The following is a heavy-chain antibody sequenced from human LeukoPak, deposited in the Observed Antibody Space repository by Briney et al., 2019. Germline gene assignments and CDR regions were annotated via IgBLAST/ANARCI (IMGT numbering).Heavy chain of an antibody. CDR2: INPNSGGT. D-gene: IGHD3-22*01. J-gene: IGHJ6*03. V-gene: IGHV1-2*06. CDR1: GYTFTGYY. Sequence: ASVKVSCKASGYTFTGYYMDWVRQAPGQGLEWMGRINPNSGGTNYAQKFQGRVTMTRDTSISTAYMELSRLRSDDTAVYYCAREGGFLITMIPRSDYYYMDVWGKGTTVTVSS. CDR3: AREGGFLITMIPRSDYYYMDV.